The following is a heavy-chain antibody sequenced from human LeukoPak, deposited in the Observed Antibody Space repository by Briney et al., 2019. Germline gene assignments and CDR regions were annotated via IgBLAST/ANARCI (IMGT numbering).Heavy chain of an antibody. CDR2: ISGSGGST. Sequence: PGGSLRLSCAASGFTFSSYAMGWVRQAPGKGLEWVSAISGSGGSTYYADSVKGRFTISRDNSKNALYLQMNSLRAEDTAVYYCAKDPTVFDDSRDYWGQGTLVTVSS. V-gene: IGHV3-23*01. J-gene: IGHJ4*02. CDR3: AKDPTVFDDSRDY. D-gene: IGHD3-22*01. CDR1: GFTFSSYA.